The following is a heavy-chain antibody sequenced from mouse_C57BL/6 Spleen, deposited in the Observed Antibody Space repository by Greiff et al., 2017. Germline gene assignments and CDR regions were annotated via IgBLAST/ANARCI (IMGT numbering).Heavy chain of an antibody. Sequence: QVQLQQSGAELVKPGASVKISCKASGYAFSSYWMNWVKQRPGKGLEWIGQIYPGDGDTNYNGKFKGKATLTADKSSSTAYMQLSSLTSEDSAVYFCARAYYSNAMDYWGQGTSVTVSS. CDR1: GYAFSSYW. V-gene: IGHV1-80*01. J-gene: IGHJ4*01. D-gene: IGHD2-5*01. CDR2: IYPGDGDT. CDR3: ARAYYSNAMDY.